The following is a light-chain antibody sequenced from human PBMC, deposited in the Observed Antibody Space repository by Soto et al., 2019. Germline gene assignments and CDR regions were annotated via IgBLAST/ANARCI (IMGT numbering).Light chain of an antibody. CDR3: QQYESYSVT. Sequence: DIQMTQSPSTLSASVGDRVTITCRASQSISSWLAWYQQKPGKAPNLLIYKASSLESGVPSRFSGSGSGTEFALTISSLQPDGFATYYCQQYESYSVTFGQGTRREIK. V-gene: IGKV1-5*03. CDR2: KAS. CDR1: QSISSW. J-gene: IGKJ5*01.